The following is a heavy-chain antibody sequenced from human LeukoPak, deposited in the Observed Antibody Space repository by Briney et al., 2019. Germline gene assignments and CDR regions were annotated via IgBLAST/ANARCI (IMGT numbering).Heavy chain of an antibody. D-gene: IGHD3-10*01. J-gene: IGHJ3*02. V-gene: IGHV3-9*01. CDR3: AKDLDYYGSGAGAFDI. Sequence: GGSLRLSCAASGFTFDDYAMHWVRQAPGKGLEWVSGISWNSGDIGYADSVKGRFTISRDNSKNTLYLQMNSLRAEDTAVYYCAKDLDYYGSGAGAFDIWGQGTMVTVSS. CDR2: ISWNSGDI. CDR1: GFTFDDYA.